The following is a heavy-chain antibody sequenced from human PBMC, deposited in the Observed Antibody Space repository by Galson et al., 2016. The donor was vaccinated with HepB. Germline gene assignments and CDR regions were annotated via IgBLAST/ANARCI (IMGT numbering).Heavy chain of an antibody. V-gene: IGHV3-30-3*02. CDR1: EFTFSNYA. Sequence: SLRLSCAASEFTFSNYALHWVRQAPGKGLEWVGIISYDGSNKFYADSVKGRFTISRDNSKNTLYLQMNSLTAEDTAIYYCAKPLSQMWLGFDSWGQGALVTVSS. CDR3: AKPLSQMWLGFDS. J-gene: IGHJ4*02. D-gene: IGHD5-18*01. CDR2: ISYDGSNK.